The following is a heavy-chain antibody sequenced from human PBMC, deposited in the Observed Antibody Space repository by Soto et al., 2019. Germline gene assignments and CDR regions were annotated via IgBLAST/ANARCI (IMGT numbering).Heavy chain of an antibody. CDR3: ATHPHSITISQG. V-gene: IGHV4-34*01. J-gene: IGHJ4*02. Sequence: SETLSLTCAVYGGSFSGYYWTWIREPPGTGLEWIGEINHIGSTYYNPSLKSRVTISVDTSKNQFSLKLSSVTAADTAVYYCATHPHSITISQGWGQENLDTVS. CDR2: INHIGST. D-gene: IGHD3-3*01. CDR1: GGSFSGYY.